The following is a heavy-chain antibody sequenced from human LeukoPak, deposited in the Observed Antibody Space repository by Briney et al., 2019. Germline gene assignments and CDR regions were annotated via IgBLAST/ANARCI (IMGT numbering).Heavy chain of an antibody. J-gene: IGHJ4*02. CDR2: IYYSGST. D-gene: IGHD2-15*01. V-gene: IGHV4-59*01. CDR1: GGSLSSYY. Sequence: SETLSLTCTDSGGSLSSYYWSWIRQPPGKGLEWIGYIYYSGSTNYNPSLKSRVTISVDTSKNQFSLKLSSVTAADTAVYYCASQDGLLRFDYWGQGTLVTVSS. CDR3: ASQDGLLRFDY.